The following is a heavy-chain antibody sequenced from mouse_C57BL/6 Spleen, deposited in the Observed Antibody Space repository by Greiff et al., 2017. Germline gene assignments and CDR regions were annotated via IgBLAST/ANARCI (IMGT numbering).Heavy chain of an antibody. D-gene: IGHD1-1*01. CDR1: GYTFTSYW. CDR3: ARSSNYYGSRWFAY. J-gene: IGHJ3*01. Sequence: QVQLQQPGAELVKPGASVKLSCKASGYTFTSYWMHWVKQRPGRGLEWIGRIDPNSGGTKYNEKFKSKATLTVDKPSSTAYMQRSSLTSEDSAVYDCARSSNYYGSRWFAYWGQGTLVTVSA. CDR2: IDPNSGGT. V-gene: IGHV1-72*01.